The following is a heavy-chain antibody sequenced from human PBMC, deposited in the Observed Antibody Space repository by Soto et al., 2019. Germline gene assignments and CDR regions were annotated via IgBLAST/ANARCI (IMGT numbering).Heavy chain of an antibody. D-gene: IGHD5-18*01. CDR2: INSDGSYT. Sequence: PGGSLRLSCAASGFTFSDYWMYWVRQAPGKGLVCVSRINSDGSYTTYADSVKGRFTVSRDNAKNTLYMQMNSLRAEDTAVYYCTRGSSYSYGALEYWGQGALVTVSS. J-gene: IGHJ4*02. CDR1: GFTFSDYW. CDR3: TRGSSYSYGALEY. V-gene: IGHV3-74*01.